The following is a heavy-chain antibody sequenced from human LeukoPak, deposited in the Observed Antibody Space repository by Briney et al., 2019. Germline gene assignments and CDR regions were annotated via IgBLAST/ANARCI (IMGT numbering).Heavy chain of an antibody. V-gene: IGHV3-48*03. CDR2: ISGSGSTI. CDR1: GFTFSSYE. CDR3: ARDRETYYYDRGDFDY. Sequence: SGGSLRLSCAASGFTFSSYEMNWVRQAPGKGLEWVSYISGSGSTIYYADSVKGRFTISRDNAKNSLYLQMNSLRAEDTAVYYCARDRETYYYDRGDFDYWGQGTLVTVSS. D-gene: IGHD3-22*01. J-gene: IGHJ4*02.